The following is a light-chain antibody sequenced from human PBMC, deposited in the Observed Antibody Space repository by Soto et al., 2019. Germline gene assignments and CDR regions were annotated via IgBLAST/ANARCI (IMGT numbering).Light chain of an antibody. Sequence: DIQMAQSPSSLSASVGDRVTITCRASQGISHYLAWYQQKPGKVPKLLIYTASTLQSGVPSRFSGSGSGTDFTLTISSLQPEDVATYYXQKYNSAPLTFGGGTKVEIK. J-gene: IGKJ4*01. CDR1: QGISHY. CDR2: TAS. V-gene: IGKV1-27*01. CDR3: QKYNSAPLT.